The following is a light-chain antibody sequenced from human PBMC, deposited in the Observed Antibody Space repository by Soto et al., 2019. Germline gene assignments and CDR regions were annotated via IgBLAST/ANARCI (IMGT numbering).Light chain of an antibody. CDR3: QQYGHWPPYT. CDR1: QSVSRK. Sequence: EIVMTQSPANLSVSPGERVTLSCRASQSVSRKLAWYQQKPGQAPRLLIYGTTTRATGIPARFSGSGSGTEFTLTISSLQSEDFGIYYCQQYGHWPPYTFGQGTTLETK. CDR2: GTT. J-gene: IGKJ2*01. V-gene: IGKV3-15*01.